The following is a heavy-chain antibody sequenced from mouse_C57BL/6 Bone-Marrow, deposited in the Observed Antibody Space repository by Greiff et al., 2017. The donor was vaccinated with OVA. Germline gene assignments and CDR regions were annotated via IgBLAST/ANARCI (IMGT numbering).Heavy chain of an antibody. D-gene: IGHD1-1*01. CDR3: AKTGFITTVVATLDWYFDV. CDR1: GFSLTSYG. V-gene: IGHV2-4*01. Sequence: VKLVESGPGLVQPSQSLSITCTVSGFSLTSYGVHWVRQPPGKGLAWLGVIWSGGSTDYNAAFISRLSISKDNSKSQVFFKMNSLQADDTAIYYCAKTGFITTVVATLDWYFDVWGTGTTVTVSS. CDR2: IWSGGST. J-gene: IGHJ1*03.